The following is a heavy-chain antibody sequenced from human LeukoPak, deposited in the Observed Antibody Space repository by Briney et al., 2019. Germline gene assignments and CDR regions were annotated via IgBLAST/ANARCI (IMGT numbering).Heavy chain of an antibody. CDR2: LHADGIER. Sequence: GGSLRLSCAASGFTLSGYWMSWVRQAPGKGLEWVARLHADGIERYYVDPVKGRFTTSRDNAKNSLHLQMYSLRLDDTAVYYCARGGYSFDYLGQGTLVTVSS. V-gene: IGHV3-7*01. J-gene: IGHJ4*02. CDR1: GFTLSGYW. D-gene: IGHD5-12*01. CDR3: ARGGYSFDY.